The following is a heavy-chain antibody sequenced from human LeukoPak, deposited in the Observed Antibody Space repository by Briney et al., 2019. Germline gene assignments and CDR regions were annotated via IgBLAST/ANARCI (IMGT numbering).Heavy chain of an antibody. V-gene: IGHV4-39*07. CDR2: IYYSGST. CDR1: GGSISSCSYY. D-gene: IGHD3-10*01. CDR3: ERLQAGSGEFTFDY. Sequence: PSETLSLTCTVSGGSISSCSYYWGWIRQPPGKGLEWIGSIYYSGSTSYNPSLKSRVTISLDTSKNQFSLKLSSVTAADTAVYYCERLQAGSGEFTFDYWGQGTLVTVSA. J-gene: IGHJ4*02.